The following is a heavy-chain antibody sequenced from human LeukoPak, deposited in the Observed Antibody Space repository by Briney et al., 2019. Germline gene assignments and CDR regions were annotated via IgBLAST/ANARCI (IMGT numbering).Heavy chain of an antibody. CDR1: GFTFSSYD. V-gene: IGHV3-13*01. CDR3: ARDHCSGGSCYNWFDP. D-gene: IGHD2-15*01. CDR2: IGTAGDT. Sequence: GGSLRLSCAASGFTFSSYDMHWVRQATAKGLEWVSAIGTAGDTYYPGSVKGRFTISRENAKNSLYLQMNSLRAEDTAVYYCARDHCSGGSCYNWFDPWGQGTLVTVSS. J-gene: IGHJ5*02.